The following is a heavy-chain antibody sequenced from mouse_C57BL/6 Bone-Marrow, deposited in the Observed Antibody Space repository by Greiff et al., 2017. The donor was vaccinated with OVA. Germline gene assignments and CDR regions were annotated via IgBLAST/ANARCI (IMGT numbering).Heavy chain of an antibody. CDR3: VSRVVVESDWYFDV. Sequence: EVKLQESGGGLVQPKGSLKLSCAASGFTFNTYAMHWVRQAPGKGLEWVARIRSKSSNYATYYADSVKDRFTISRDDSQRILYLQMNYLKTEDTAMYYGVSRVVVESDWYFDVWGTGTTVTVAS. D-gene: IGHD1-1*01. CDR1: GFTFNTYA. CDR2: IRSKSSNYAT. J-gene: IGHJ1*03. V-gene: IGHV10-3*01.